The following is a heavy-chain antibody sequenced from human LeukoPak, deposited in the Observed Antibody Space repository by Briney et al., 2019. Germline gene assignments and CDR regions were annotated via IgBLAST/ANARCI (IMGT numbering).Heavy chain of an antibody. CDR3: ARAWTYGSLDFDY. J-gene: IGHJ4*02. CDR1: GYTFTDYY. Sequence: GASVRVSCKASGYTFTDYYIHWVRQAPGQGLECMGWINPNSGGTKYARKFQGRVTMTRDTSISTAYMEVSRLRDDDTAFYYCARAWTYGSLDFDYWGQGTLVTVSS. CDR2: INPNSGGT. V-gene: IGHV1-2*02. D-gene: IGHD3-10*01.